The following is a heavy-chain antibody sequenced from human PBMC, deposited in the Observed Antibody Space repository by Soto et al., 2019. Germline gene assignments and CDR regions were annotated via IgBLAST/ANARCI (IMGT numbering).Heavy chain of an antibody. CDR2: IYDSGST. CDR3: ARRRGFPYYYGMDV. D-gene: IGHD5-12*01. J-gene: IGHJ6*02. V-gene: IGHV4-30-2*01. Sequence: QLQLQESGSGLVKPSQTLSLTCAVSGGSISSGGYSWSWIRQPPGKGLEWIGYIYDSGSTYYNPSRRSRVTRSVDRAKNQFSLKLSSVTAADTAVYYCARRRGFPYYYGMDVWGQGTTVTVSS. CDR1: GGSISSGGYS.